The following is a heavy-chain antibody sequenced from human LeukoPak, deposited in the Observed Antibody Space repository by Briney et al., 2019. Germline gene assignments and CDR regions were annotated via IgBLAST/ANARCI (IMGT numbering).Heavy chain of an antibody. V-gene: IGHV3-30*02. D-gene: IGHD3-22*01. J-gene: IGHJ4*02. CDR2: IRYDGSNK. CDR1: GFTFSSYG. CDR3: AKESESYDSSGSTFDY. Sequence: GGSLRLSCAASGFTFSSYGMHWVRQAPGKGLEWVAFIRYDGSNKYYADSVKGRFTISRDNSKNTLYLQMNSLRAEDTAVYFCAKESESYDSSGSTFDYWGQGTLVTVSS.